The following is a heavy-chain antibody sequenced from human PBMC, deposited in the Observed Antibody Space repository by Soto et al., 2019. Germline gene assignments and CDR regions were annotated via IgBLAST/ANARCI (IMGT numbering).Heavy chain of an antibody. V-gene: IGHV3-21*01. CDR3: ARDRGSYYWEWNFDL. D-gene: IGHD1-26*01. J-gene: IGHJ2*01. CDR1: GFTFSGDS. CDR2: ITGSSSYI. Sequence: EVQLVESGGGLVKPGGSLRLSCAASGFTFSGDSMNWVRQAPGKGLEWVSSITGSSSYIYYVDSVKGRFTISRDNAKNSLYLQMDSLRAEDTAVYYCARDRGSYYWEWNFDLWGRGTLVTVSS.